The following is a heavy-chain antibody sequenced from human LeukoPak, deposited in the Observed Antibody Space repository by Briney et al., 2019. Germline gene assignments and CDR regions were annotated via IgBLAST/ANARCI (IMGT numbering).Heavy chain of an antibody. CDR2: MNPNSGNT. D-gene: IGHD2-15*01. J-gene: IGHJ4*02. CDR1: GGTFSTYD. V-gene: IGHV1-8*01. Sequence: VASVKVFCKASGGTFSTYDISWVRQPSGQGLEWMGWMNPNSGNTGYAQKFQGRLTMTRNTSISTAYMELSSLRSEDTAVYYCARRYCGGGSCYWDYWGQGSLVTVSS. CDR3: ARRYCGGGSCYWDY.